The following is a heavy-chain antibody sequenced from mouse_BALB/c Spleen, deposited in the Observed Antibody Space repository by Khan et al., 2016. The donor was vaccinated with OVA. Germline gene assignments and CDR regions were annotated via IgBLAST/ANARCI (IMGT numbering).Heavy chain of an antibody. CDR2: ITYSGST. V-gene: IGHV3-2*02. D-gene: IGHD1-1*01. CDR3: ARDYGSSYLFFDY. CDR1: GYSITSDYA. J-gene: IGHJ2*01. Sequence: EVKLEESGPGLVKPSQSLSLTCTVTGYSITSDYAWNWIRQFPGNKLEWMAYITYSGSTGYNPSLKGRFSITRDTSKNQFFLQLNSVTTEDTATYYYARDYGSSYLFFDYWGQGTTLTVSS.